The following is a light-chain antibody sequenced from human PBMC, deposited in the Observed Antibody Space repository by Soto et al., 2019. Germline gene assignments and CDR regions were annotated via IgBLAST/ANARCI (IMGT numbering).Light chain of an antibody. Sequence: QSALTQPASVSGSPGQSITISCTGTSSDVGANNYVSWYQQHPGKAHQLMIYEVSNRTSGVSNRFSGSKSGNTASLTISGLQAEDEADYYCNSYTRSSTLVFGTGTKLTVL. V-gene: IGLV2-14*01. J-gene: IGLJ1*01. CDR1: SSDVGANNY. CDR2: EVS. CDR3: NSYTRSSTLV.